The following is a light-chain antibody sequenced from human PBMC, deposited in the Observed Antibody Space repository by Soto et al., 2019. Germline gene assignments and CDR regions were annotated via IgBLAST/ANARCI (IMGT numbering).Light chain of an antibody. CDR2: DAS. Sequence: DIQLTQTPSTLSASVGDEVTITCRASQTISRWLAWYQQKPGRAPKLLIYDASTLESGVPSRFSGSGSGTEFTLTISSLQPEDFATYYCQQRQYWPPITFGQGTRLEIK. CDR1: QTISRW. V-gene: IGKV1-5*01. CDR3: QQRQYWPPIT. J-gene: IGKJ5*01.